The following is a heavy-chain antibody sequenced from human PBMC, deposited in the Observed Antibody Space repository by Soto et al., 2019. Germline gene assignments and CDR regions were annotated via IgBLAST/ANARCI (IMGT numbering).Heavy chain of an antibody. CDR2: INAGNGNT. CDR3: ARDVGGMDV. CDR1: GYTFTSYA. J-gene: IGHJ6*02. D-gene: IGHD1-26*01. V-gene: IGHV1-3*05. Sequence: QVQLVQSGAEEKKPGASVKVSCKASGYTFTSYAMNWVRQAPGQRLEWMGWINAGNGNTKYSQKFQGRVTITRDTSASTAYMELSSLSYEDTAGYYCARDVGGMDVWGQGTTVTVSS.